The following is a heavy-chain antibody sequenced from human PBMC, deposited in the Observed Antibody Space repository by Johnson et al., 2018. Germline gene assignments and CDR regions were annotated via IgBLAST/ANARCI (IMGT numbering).Heavy chain of an antibody. CDR1: GGSFSGYY. J-gene: IGHJ3*02. V-gene: IGHV4-34*01. D-gene: IGHD3-10*01. Sequence: QVQLQQWGAGLLKXSETLSLTCAVYGGSFSGYYWSWIRQPPGKGLEWIGEINHSGSTNYNPSLKSRVTISVDTSKNQFSLKLSSVTAADTAVYYCARGGGMVPGPKRKPDAFDIWGQGTMVTVSS. CDR2: INHSGST. CDR3: ARGGGMVPGPKRKPDAFDI.